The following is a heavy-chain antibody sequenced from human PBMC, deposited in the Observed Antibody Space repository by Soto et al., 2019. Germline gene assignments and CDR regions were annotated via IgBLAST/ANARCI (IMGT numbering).Heavy chain of an antibody. Sequence: SETLSLTCTVSGGSISSYYWSWIRQPPGKGLEWIGYIYYSGSTNYNPSLKSRVTMSVDTSKNQFSLKLSSVTAADTAVYYCARDSENSDYYYGMDVWGQGTTVTVSS. CDR3: ARDSENSDYYYGMDV. V-gene: IGHV4-59*01. CDR2: IYYSGST. CDR1: GGSISSYY. J-gene: IGHJ6*02.